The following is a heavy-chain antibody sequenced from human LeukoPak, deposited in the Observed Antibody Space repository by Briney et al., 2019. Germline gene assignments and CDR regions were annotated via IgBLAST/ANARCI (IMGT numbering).Heavy chain of an antibody. CDR2: IYYSGST. CDR3: ARYYDILTGHDY. CDR1: GGSISSYY. V-gene: IGHV4-59*01. J-gene: IGHJ4*02. Sequence: SETLSLTCTVSGGSISSYYWSWIRHPPGKGLEWIGYIYYSGSTNYNPSLKSRVTISVDTSKNQFSLKLNSVTAADTAVYYCARYYDILTGHDYWGQGTLVTVSS. D-gene: IGHD3-9*01.